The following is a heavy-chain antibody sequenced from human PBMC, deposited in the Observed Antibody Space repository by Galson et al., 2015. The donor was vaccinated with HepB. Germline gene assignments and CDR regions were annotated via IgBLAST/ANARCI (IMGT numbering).Heavy chain of an antibody. J-gene: IGHJ4*02. CDR2: MNPNSGNT. CDR3: ARGVRNYLYSDN. V-gene: IGHV1-8*01. D-gene: IGHD1-7*01. CDR1: GYTFSSYD. Sequence: SVKVSCKAFGYTFSSYDVTWVRQASGQGLEWMGWMNPNSGNTGYAPEFQDRVTMTGDTSMSTAYMELSSLRSEETAVYYCARGVRNYLYSDNWGQGTLVTVSS.